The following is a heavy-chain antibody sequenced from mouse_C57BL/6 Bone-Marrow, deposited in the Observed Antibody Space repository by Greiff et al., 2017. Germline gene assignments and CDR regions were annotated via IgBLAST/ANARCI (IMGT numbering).Heavy chain of an antibody. Sequence: QVHVKQSGAELAKPGASVTLSCKASGYTFTSYWLHWVKQRPGQGLEWIGYINPSSGYTKYNQKFKDKATLTADKSSSTAYMQLRSLTYEDSAGYDCERGSSNYSWFAYWGQGTLVTVSA. J-gene: IGHJ3*01. CDR1: GYTFTSYW. D-gene: IGHD2-5*01. CDR3: ERGSSNYSWFAY. CDR2: INPSSGYT. V-gene: IGHV1-7*01.